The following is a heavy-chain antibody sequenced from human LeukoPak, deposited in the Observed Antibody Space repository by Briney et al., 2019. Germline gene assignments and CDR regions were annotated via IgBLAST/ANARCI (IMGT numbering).Heavy chain of an antibody. Sequence: SETLSLTCTVSGGSISSYYWSWIRQPPGKGLEWIGYIYYSWSTNYNPSLKSRVTISVDTSKNQFSLKLSSVNAADTAVYYCARARWFDYWGQGTLVTVSS. V-gene: IGHV4-59*01. CDR2: IYYSWST. CDR3: ARARWFDY. J-gene: IGHJ4*02. D-gene: IGHD4-23*01. CDR1: GGSISSYY.